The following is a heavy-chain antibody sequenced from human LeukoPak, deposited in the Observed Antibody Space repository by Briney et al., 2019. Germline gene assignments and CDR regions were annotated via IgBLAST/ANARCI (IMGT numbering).Heavy chain of an antibody. CDR3: ARRAPYCSSTSCYDWFDP. CDR1: GYSFTTYW. D-gene: IGHD2-2*01. Sequence: GESLKISCKGSGYSFTTYWIGWVRQMPGKGLEWMGIIYPGDSDTRYSPSFQGQVTISADKSISTAYLQWSSLKASDTAMYYCARRAPYCSSTSCYDWFDPWGQGTLVTVSS. CDR2: IYPGDSDT. V-gene: IGHV5-51*01. J-gene: IGHJ5*02.